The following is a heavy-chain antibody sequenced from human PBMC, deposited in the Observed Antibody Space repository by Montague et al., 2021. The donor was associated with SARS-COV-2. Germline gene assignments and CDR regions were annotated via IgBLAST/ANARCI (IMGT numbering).Heavy chain of an antibody. Sequence: SETLSLTCTVSGGSISSSSYYWGWIRQPPGKGLEWIGSIYYSGSTYYNPSLKSRVTMSVDTSKNQFSLKLSSVTAADTAVYYCARVGRQQLVRLSGMDVWGQGTTVTVSS. J-gene: IGHJ6*02. V-gene: IGHV4-39*07. CDR1: GGSISSSSYY. CDR2: IYYSGST. CDR3: ARVGRQQLVRLSGMDV. D-gene: IGHD6-13*01.